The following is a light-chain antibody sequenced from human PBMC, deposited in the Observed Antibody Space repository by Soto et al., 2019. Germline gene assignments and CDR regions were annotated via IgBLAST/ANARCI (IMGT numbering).Light chain of an antibody. CDR2: AAS. V-gene: IGKV1-39*01. Sequence: DFQMTQSPSSLSASVGERITITCRASQGISNFLNWYQQKPGKTPQLLISAASSLQSGVPSRFSGSGSGTDFTLTSSSLQPEDLAIYYCQQSYSTLSFGGGTKVEIK. CDR1: QGISNF. J-gene: IGKJ4*01. CDR3: QQSYSTLS.